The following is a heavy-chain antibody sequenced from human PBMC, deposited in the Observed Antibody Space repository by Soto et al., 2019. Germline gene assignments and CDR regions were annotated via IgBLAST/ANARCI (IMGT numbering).Heavy chain of an antibody. V-gene: IGHV3-23*01. J-gene: IGHJ6*02. CDR1: GFTFSSYA. Sequence: GGSLRLSCAASGFTFSSYAMSWVRQAPGKGLEWVSIISGSGDSTYYADYVKGRFTISRDNSKNTLYLKMKSLRAEDMAVFYCAKSKRVCISTSCPKGYYYGMDVWGQGT. CDR3: AKSKRVCISTSCPKGYYYGMDV. D-gene: IGHD2-2*01. CDR2: ISGSGDST.